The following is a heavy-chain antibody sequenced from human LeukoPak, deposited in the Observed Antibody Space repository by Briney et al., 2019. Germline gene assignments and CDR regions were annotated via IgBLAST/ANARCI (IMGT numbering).Heavy chain of an antibody. V-gene: IGHV3-48*03. D-gene: IGHD3-9*01. CDR3: ARVYYDILTGYPYFDY. Sequence: GSLRLSCVASGFTFSSYEMNWVRQAPGKGLEWVSYISSSGSTIYYADSVKGRFTISRDNAKNSLYLQMNSLRAEDTAVYYCARVYYDILTGYPYFDYWGQGTLVTVSS. CDR1: GFTFSSYE. J-gene: IGHJ4*02. CDR2: ISSSGSTI.